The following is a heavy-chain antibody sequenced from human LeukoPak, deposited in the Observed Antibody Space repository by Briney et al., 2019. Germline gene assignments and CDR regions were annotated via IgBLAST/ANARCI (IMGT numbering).Heavy chain of an antibody. CDR2: ISGSGTST. CDR3: AKEPASGSCFDY. V-gene: IGHV3-23*01. Sequence: GGSLRLSCTASGCTFNGYAMSWVRQAPGKGLEWVSGISGSGTSTYYADSVKGRFTISRDNSKSTLYLQMNSLRAEDTALYYCAKEPASGSCFDYWGQGTLVTVSS. CDR1: GCTFNGYA. D-gene: IGHD3-10*01. J-gene: IGHJ4*02.